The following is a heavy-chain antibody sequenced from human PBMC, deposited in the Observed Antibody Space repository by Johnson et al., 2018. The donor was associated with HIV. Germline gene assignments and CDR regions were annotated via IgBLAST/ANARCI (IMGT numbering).Heavy chain of an antibody. CDR1: GFTFSSYA. Sequence: QVQLVESGGGVVQPGRSMRLSCAASGFTFSSYAMHWVRQAPGKGLEWVAVISYDGSNKYYADSVKGRFPISRDNSKNTLYLQMNSLRAEDTAVYYCARACRDGYTCDAFDIWGQGTMVTVSS. V-gene: IGHV3-30-3*01. J-gene: IGHJ3*02. CDR2: ISYDGSNK. D-gene: IGHD5-24*01. CDR3: ARACRDGYTCDAFDI.